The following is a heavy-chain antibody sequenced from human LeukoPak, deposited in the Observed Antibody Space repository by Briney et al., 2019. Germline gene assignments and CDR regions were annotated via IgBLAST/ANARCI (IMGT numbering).Heavy chain of an antibody. D-gene: IGHD3-22*01. CDR2: SNNSGST. J-gene: IGHJ3*02. CDR1: GGSFSGYY. V-gene: IGHV4-34*01. CDR3: ARHVNYDSGGYQAAFDI. Sequence: PSETLTLTCAVYGGSFSGYYWSWIRQPPGKGLEWIGESNNSGSTNYNPSLKSRVTISVDTSKNQFSLKVSSVTAADTAVYYCARHVNYDSGGYQAAFDIWGQGTRVTVSS.